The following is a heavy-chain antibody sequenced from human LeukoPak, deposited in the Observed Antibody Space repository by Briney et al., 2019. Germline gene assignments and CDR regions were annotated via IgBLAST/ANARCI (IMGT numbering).Heavy chain of an antibody. V-gene: IGHV3-74*01. Sequence: GGSLRLSCAASGFTFSSYWMHWVRQAPGKGLVWVSRINSDGSSTSYADSVKGRFTISRDNAKNMLYLQMNSLRAEDTAVYYCARGYCSGGSCYLKTGNWFDPWGQGTLVTVSS. CDR3: ARGYCSGGSCYLKTGNWFDP. D-gene: IGHD2-15*01. CDR2: INSDGSST. J-gene: IGHJ5*02. CDR1: GFTFSSYW.